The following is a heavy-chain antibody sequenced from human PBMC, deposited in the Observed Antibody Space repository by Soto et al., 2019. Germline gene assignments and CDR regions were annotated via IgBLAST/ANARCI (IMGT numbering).Heavy chain of an antibody. J-gene: IGHJ4*02. CDR1: GGSIRSGNYY. CDR3: ATMGAPVRGVYDFDS. Sequence: QVQLQESGPGLVKPSQTLSLTCTVSGGSIRSGNYYWSWIRQPPGKGLEWIGFISYSGTTHYSASFRGRVSLSVYTARNQFSLDVSSVNAGDTAVYYCATMGAPVRGVYDFDSGGQGTLGTVSS. CDR2: ISYSGTT. V-gene: IGHV4-30-4*01. D-gene: IGHD1-26*01.